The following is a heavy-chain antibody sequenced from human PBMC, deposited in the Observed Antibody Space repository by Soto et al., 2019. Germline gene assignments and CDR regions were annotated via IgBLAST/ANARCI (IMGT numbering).Heavy chain of an antibody. J-gene: IGHJ4*01. CDR1: GFSFRVYS. Sequence: EIELVESGGGLVQPGGSRRLSCAASGFSFRVYSVNWLRQAPGKGLEWIAYISNAYAAIYYADSVKGRFTISTDNAKNSLYLQMSSLRDEDTAVYYCARDHQWSFDYWGQGTLVTVSS. CDR3: ARDHQWSFDY. D-gene: IGHD2-8*01. CDR2: ISNAYAAI. V-gene: IGHV3-48*02.